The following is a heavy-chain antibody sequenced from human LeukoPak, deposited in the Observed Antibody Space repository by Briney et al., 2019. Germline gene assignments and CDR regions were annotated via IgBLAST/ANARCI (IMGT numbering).Heavy chain of an antibody. CDR1: GNSFTSYW. Sequence: PGESLKISCRGSGNSFTSYWIGWVRQMPGKGLEWMGIIYPGDSDTRYSPSFQGQVTISADKSISTAYLQWSSLKASDTAMYYCARRGDILTGYLEGDYYYYYMDVWGKGTTVTVSS. D-gene: IGHD3-9*01. CDR3: ARRGDILTGYLEGDYYYYYMDV. CDR2: IYPGDSDT. J-gene: IGHJ6*03. V-gene: IGHV5-51*01.